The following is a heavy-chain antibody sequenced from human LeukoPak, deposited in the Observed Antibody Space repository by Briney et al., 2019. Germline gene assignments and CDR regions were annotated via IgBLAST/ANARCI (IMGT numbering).Heavy chain of an antibody. V-gene: IGHV1-8*01. J-gene: IGHJ6*03. D-gene: IGHD2-2*02. CDR3: ASSTYQLLYGYYYYYMDV. CDR2: MNPNSGNT. Sequence: ASVEVSCKASGYTFTSYGINWVRQATGQGLGWMGWMNPNSGNTGYAQKFQGRVAMTRNTSISTAYMELSSLRSEDTAVYYCASSTYQLLYGYYYYYMDVWGKGTTVTVSS. CDR1: GYTFTSYG.